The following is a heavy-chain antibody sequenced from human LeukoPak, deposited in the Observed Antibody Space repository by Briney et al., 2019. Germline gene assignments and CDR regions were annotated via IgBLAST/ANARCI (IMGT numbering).Heavy chain of an antibody. D-gene: IGHD3-22*01. CDR2: ISGSSSYI. Sequence: GGSLRLSCAASGFTFSSYSMNWVRQAPGKGLEWVSSISGSSSYIYYADSVKGRFTISRDNAKNSLYLQMNSLRAEDTAVYYCARGPNYYDSSGPTQDAFDIWGQGTMVTVSS. CDR3: ARGPNYYDSSGPTQDAFDI. CDR1: GFTFSSYS. V-gene: IGHV3-21*01. J-gene: IGHJ3*02.